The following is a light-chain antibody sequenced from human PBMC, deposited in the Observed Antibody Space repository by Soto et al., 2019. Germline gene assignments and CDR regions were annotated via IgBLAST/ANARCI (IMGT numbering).Light chain of an antibody. CDR1: SSDVGAYNY. V-gene: IGLV2-8*01. J-gene: IGLJ2*01. CDR3: TAYAGSNDRVA. Sequence: QSALTQPPSASGSPGQSVTISCTGTSSDVGAYNYVSWYQQHPGKAPKLMIYEVSKRPSGVPDRFSGSKSGTTASLTVCGLQAEDEAEYYCTAYAGSNDRVAFGGGTKLTVL. CDR2: EVS.